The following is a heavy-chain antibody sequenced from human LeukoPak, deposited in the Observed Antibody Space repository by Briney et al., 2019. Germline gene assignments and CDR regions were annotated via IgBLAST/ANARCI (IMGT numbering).Heavy chain of an antibody. CDR2: INTSGST. D-gene: IGHD4-11*01. CDR3: ASIQSYYFGLDV. Sequence: PSLTLSLTCTVSGGSISSGSYYWSWIRQPAGKGLEWIGRINTSGSTNYNPSLKSRVTISVDTSKNQFSLKLSSVTAADTAVYYCASIQSYYFGLDVWGQGTTVTVSS. J-gene: IGHJ6*02. V-gene: IGHV4-61*02. CDR1: GGSISSGSYY.